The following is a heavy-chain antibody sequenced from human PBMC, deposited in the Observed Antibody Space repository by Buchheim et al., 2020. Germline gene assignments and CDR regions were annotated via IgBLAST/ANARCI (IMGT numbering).Heavy chain of an antibody. CDR2: ISGSGGST. Sequence: EVQLLESGGGLVQPGGSLRLSCAASGFTFSSYAMSWVRQAPGKGLEWVSAISGSGGSTYYADSVKGRFTISRDNSKNTLYLQMNSLRAEDTAVYYCAKSEMDIVVVVAATLSYYYYGMDVWGQGTT. CDR3: AKSEMDIVVVVAATLSYYYYGMDV. CDR1: GFTFSSYA. D-gene: IGHD2-15*01. J-gene: IGHJ6*02. V-gene: IGHV3-23*01.